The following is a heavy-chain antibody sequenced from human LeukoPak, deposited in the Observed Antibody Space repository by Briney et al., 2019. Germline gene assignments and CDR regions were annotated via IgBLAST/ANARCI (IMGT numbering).Heavy chain of an antibody. CDR2: ISASGGTT. Sequence: GGSLRLSCAASGFTFSSYVMTWVRQAPGKGLEWVSSISASGGTTYYADSVKGRFTISRDNSKNTLYLQMNSLRAEDTAVYYCAKDRSGYLGDTFDIRGQGTMVTVSS. D-gene: IGHD3-3*01. CDR3: AKDRSGYLGDTFDI. J-gene: IGHJ3*02. V-gene: IGHV3-23*01. CDR1: GFTFSSYV.